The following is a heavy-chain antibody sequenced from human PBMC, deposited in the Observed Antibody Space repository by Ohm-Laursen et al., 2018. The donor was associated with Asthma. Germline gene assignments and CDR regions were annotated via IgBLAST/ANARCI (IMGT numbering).Heavy chain of an antibody. D-gene: IGHD2-21*01. CDR2: IGGRGDVS. CDR3: AKGLVYCESGCQS. V-gene: IGHV3-23*01. CDR1: GFSLSSYA. J-gene: IGHJ4*02. Sequence: GSLRLSCAAPGFSLSSYAMTWVRQAPGKGLEWVSGIGGRGDVSYYADSVKGRFTISRDNSKNTVYLDMNSLRAEDTAVYYCAKGLVYCESGCQSWGQGTPVTVSS.